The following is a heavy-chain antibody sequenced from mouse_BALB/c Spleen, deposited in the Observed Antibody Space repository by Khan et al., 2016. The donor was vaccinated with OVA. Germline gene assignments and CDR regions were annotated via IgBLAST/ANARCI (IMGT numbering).Heavy chain of an antibody. Sequence: QIQLVQSGPELEKSGATVKISCKASGLNFKNNGMNWVKLAPGQGFKWMGWINTYTGKPAYADNFQGRFTFSSDTSANTAYLQINTLKNEDTATEVCARVVYNGTMKKWGKGTSVTGSS. CDR3: ARVVYNGTMKK. V-gene: IGHV9-3-1*01. D-gene: IGHD2-4*01. CDR2: INTYTGKP. J-gene: IGHJ4*01. CDR1: GLNFKNNG.